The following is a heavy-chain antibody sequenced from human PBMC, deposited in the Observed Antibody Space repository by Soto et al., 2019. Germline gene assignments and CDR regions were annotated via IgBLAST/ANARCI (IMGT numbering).Heavy chain of an antibody. CDR1: GGSISSGDYY. J-gene: IGHJ5*02. D-gene: IGHD3-10*01. CDR3: ARDLYGVMVNWFDP. Sequence: SETLSLTCTVSGGSISSGDYYWSWIRQPPGKGLEWIGYIYYSGSTYYNPSLKSRVTISVDTSKNQFSLKLSSVTAADTAVYYCARDLYGVMVNWFDPWGQGTLVTVS. V-gene: IGHV4-30-4*01. CDR2: IYYSGST.